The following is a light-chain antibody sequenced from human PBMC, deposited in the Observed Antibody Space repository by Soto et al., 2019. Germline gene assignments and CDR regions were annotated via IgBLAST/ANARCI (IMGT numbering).Light chain of an antibody. V-gene: IGLV4-69*01. CDR3: QTWGTGVV. Sequence: QSVLTQSPSASPSLGASVKLTCTLSSGNSNYAIAWHEQQPEKGPRYLMKLNSDGSHSKGDGIPDRFSGSSSGAERYLTISSLQSEDEADYYCQTWGTGVVFGGGTKLTVL. CDR2: LNSDGSH. J-gene: IGLJ2*01. CDR1: SGNSNYA.